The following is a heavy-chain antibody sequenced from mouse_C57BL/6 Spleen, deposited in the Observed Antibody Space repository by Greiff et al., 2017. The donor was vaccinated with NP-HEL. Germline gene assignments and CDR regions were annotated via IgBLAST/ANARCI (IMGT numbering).Heavy chain of an antibody. CDR1: GHTFTSYW. CDR3: ARYPDGYYDFDV. J-gene: IGHJ1*03. D-gene: IGHD2-3*01. Sequence: VQLQQPGAELVKPGASVKMSCKASGHTFTSYWITWVKQRPGQGLEWIGDIYPGSGSTNYNEKFKSKATLTVDTSSSTAYMQLSSLTSEDSAVYYCARYPDGYYDFDVWGTGTTVTVSS. V-gene: IGHV1-55*01. CDR2: IYPGSGST.